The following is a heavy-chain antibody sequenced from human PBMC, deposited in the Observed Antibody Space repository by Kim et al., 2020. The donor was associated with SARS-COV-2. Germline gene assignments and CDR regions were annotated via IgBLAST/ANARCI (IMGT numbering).Heavy chain of an antibody. CDR1: GFTFSSYG. CDR2: ISYDGSNK. D-gene: IGHD5-12*01. Sequence: GGSLRLSCAASGFTFSSYGMHWVRQAPGKGLEWVAVISYDGSNKYYADSVKGRFTISRDNSKNTLYLQMNSLRAEDTAVYYCDASGYSGPTGFDYWGQGTLVTVSS. CDR3: DASGYSGPTGFDY. J-gene: IGHJ4*02. V-gene: IGHV3-30*03.